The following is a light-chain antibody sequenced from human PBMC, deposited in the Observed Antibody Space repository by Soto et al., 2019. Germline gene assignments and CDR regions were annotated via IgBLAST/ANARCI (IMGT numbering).Light chain of an antibody. J-gene: IGKJ1*01. CDR1: QTVGGRY. CDR2: GAS. CDR3: LQYVSSPWT. Sequence: EIVLTQSAATLSLSLGERATLSCRASQTVGGRYLAWFQQKPGQTPRLLIYGASTRAAGVPDRFSGSGSGTDFSLTINRLEPEDFGVYYCLQYVSSPWTFGQGTKVEV. V-gene: IGKV3-20*01.